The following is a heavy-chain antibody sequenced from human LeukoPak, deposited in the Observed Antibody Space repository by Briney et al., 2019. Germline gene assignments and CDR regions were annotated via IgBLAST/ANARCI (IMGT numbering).Heavy chain of an antibody. CDR1: GYTFTSFD. CDR3: ARPTSRPSNYYHMDV. CDR2: MNPINGHT. Sequence: GASVKVPCKASGYTFTSFDINWVRQAPGQGLECMGWMNPINGHTGYAQKFQGRVTMTGDTATSTAYMELSSLTYEDTAVYYCARPTSRPSNYYHMDVWGKGTTVTVSS. V-gene: IGHV1-8*01. J-gene: IGHJ6*03. D-gene: IGHD6-13*01.